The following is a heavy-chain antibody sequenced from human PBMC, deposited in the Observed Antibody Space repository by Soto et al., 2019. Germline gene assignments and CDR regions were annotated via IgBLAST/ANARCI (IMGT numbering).Heavy chain of an antibody. V-gene: IGHV3-11*05. CDR1: GFTFSDYY. D-gene: IGHD6-13*01. Sequence: QVQLVESGGGLVKPGGSLRLSCAASGFTFSDYYMSWIRQAPGKGLEWVSYISSSSSYTNYADSVKGRFTISRDNAKNSLYLQMNSLRDEDTAVYHGARTTAAAGGRPDFDLWGRGNLVTVSS. CDR2: ISSSSSYT. J-gene: IGHJ2*01. CDR3: ARTTAAAGGRPDFDL.